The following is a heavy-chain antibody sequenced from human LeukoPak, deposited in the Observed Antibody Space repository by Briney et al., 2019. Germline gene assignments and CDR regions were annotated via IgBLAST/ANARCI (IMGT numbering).Heavy chain of an antibody. Sequence: EWIGEIYHSGSTNYNPSLKSRVTISVDKSKNQFSLKLSSVTAADTAVYYCARIRRVRPFDYWGQGTLVTVPS. V-gene: IGHV4-4*02. J-gene: IGHJ4*02. CDR3: ARIRRVRPFDY. D-gene: IGHD3-3*02. CDR2: IYHSGST.